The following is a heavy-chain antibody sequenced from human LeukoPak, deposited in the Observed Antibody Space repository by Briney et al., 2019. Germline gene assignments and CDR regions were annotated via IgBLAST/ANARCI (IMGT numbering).Heavy chain of an antibody. D-gene: IGHD2-2*01. Sequence: SETLSLTCTVSGGSISSYYWSWIRQPPGKGLEWIGYIYYSGSTNYNPSLKSRVTISVDTSKNQFSLKLSSVTAADTAVYYCARDRGYCSNTSCQRGHNWFDPWGQGTLVTVSS. V-gene: IGHV4-59*01. CDR1: GGSISSYY. J-gene: IGHJ5*02. CDR3: ARDRGYCSNTSCQRGHNWFDP. CDR2: IYYSGST.